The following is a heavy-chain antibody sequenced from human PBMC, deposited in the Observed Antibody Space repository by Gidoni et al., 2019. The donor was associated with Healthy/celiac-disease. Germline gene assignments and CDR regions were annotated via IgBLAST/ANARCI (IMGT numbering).Heavy chain of an antibody. D-gene: IGHD3-22*01. CDR2: INPSGGST. Sequence: QVQLVQSGAEVKKPGASVKVSCKASGYTFTSYSMHWVRQAPGQGLEWMGIINPSGGSTSYAQKFQGRVTMTRDTSTSTVYMELSSLRSEDTAVYYCARGYYDSSGAPTYYFDYWGQGTLVTVSS. CDR3: ARGYYDSSGAPTYYFDY. CDR1: GYTFTSYS. J-gene: IGHJ4*02. V-gene: IGHV1-46*01.